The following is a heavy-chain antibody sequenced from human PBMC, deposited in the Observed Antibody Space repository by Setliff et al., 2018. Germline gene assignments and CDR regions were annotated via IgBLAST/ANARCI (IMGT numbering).Heavy chain of an antibody. D-gene: IGHD3-3*01. J-gene: IGHJ6*03. CDR3: ARVTGFFYVDA. Sequence: SETLSLTCNVSGGSISSRTYYWSWIRQPAGKGLEWIGHIYSGGTTYYNSSLKSRVTISVDTSKSQFSLRLTSVTAADTAIYYCARVTGFFYVDAWGKGTTVTVSS. CDR1: GGSISSRTYY. V-gene: IGHV4-61*09. CDR2: IYSGGTT.